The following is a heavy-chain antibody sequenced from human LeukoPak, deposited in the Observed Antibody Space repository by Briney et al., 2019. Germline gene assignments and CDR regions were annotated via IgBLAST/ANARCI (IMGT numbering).Heavy chain of an antibody. V-gene: IGHV3-74*01. CDR2: INSDGSTT. D-gene: IGHD2/OR15-2a*01. J-gene: IGHJ4*02. CDR1: GFTFSSYA. Sequence: GGSLRLSCAASGFTFSSYAMSWVRQAPGKGLVWVSRINSDGSTTNYADSVKGRFTISRDNAKNTLYLQMNSLRADDTAVYYCARAGQYRFDYWGQGALVTVSS. CDR3: ARAGQYRFDY.